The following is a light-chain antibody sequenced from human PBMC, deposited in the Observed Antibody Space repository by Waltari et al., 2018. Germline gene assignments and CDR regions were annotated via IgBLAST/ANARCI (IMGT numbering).Light chain of an antibody. CDR2: NDD. Sequence: QSVLTQPPSASGTPGQRVTISWSGRTSNIGNNPVNWYQQLPGPAPKVLIYNDDQRPWGVPDRFSVSKSGPSASLAISGLQSDDEGDYYCAARDDSLNVWVFGGGTKVTVL. CDR3: AARDDSLNVWV. V-gene: IGLV1-44*01. CDR1: TSNIGNNP. J-gene: IGLJ3*02.